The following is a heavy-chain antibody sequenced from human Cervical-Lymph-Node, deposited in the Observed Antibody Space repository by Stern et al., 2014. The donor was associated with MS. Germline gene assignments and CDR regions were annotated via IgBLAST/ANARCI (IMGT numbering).Heavy chain of an antibody. CDR1: GYSFTDFW. J-gene: IGHJ4*02. V-gene: IGHV5-51*03. CDR3: ATQGCTNGVCHFEY. D-gene: IGHD2-8*01. CDR2: IHPGDFDT. Sequence: EVQLVQSGPEVKKPGESLKMSCKASGYSFTDFWIGWVRQMPGKGLESMGIIHPGDFDTRYSPSFQGQVTISVDRSINPAYLQWSSLKASDSAIYYCATQGCTNGVCHFEYWGQGTLVTVSS.